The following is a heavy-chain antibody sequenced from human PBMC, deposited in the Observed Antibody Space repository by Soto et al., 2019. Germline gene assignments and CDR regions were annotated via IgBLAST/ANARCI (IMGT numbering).Heavy chain of an antibody. CDR3: AHRVLRTVFGLVTTTAIYFDF. D-gene: IGHD3-3*01. CDR2: IYWDDDK. CDR1: GFSLTTSGVG. Sequence: QITLNESGPTPVKPRQPLTLTCTFSGFSLTTSGVGVGWIRQSPGKAPEWLALIYWDDDKRYSPSLKRRLTITKDTPKNQVVLTMADLDPADTATYYCAHRVLRTVFGLVTTTAIYFDFWGQGTPVAVSS. V-gene: IGHV2-5*02. J-gene: IGHJ4*02.